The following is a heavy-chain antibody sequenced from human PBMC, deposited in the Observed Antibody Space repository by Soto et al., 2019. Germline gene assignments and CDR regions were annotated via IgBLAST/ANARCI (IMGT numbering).Heavy chain of an antibody. CDR1: GGSFSSYY. Sequence: SETLSLTCTVSGGSFSSYYWSWIRQPPGKGLEWIGHIYYSGSTKYNPSLKNRVTLSVDASKNQLSLKLSSVTAADTAVYYCARDYYHDSRGYPGAQYYGMDVWGQGTTVTVSS. V-gene: IGHV4-59*01. CDR2: IYYSGST. D-gene: IGHD3-22*01. J-gene: IGHJ6*02. CDR3: ARDYYHDSRGYPGAQYYGMDV.